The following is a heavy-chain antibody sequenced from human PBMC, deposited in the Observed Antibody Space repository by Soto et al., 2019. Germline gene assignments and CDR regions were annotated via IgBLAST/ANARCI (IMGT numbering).Heavy chain of an antibody. Sequence: SLRLSCAASGFTFSTHGMNWVRQAPGKGLEWVSAISSSGGSTYYADSVKGRFTISRDISKNTLFLQMNSLRAEDTAVYYCAKGARGGATRQVNYYYGMDVWGQGTTVTVSS. CDR2: ISSSGGST. D-gene: IGHD3-16*01. CDR1: GFTFSTHG. J-gene: IGHJ6*02. V-gene: IGHV3-23*01. CDR3: AKGARGGATRQVNYYYGMDV.